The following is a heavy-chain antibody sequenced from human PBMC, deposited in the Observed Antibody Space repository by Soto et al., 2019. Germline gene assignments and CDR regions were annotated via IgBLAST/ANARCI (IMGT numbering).Heavy chain of an antibody. CDR2: IYYSGST. CDR3: STGMRIAVAGTGAFDI. CDR1: GGSISSSSYY. Sequence: ASETLSLTCTVSGGSISSSSYYWGWIRQPPGKGLEWIGSIYYSGSTYYNPSLKSRVTISVDTSKNQFSLKLSSVTAADTAVYYCSTGMRIAVAGTGAFDIWGQGTMVTVSS. J-gene: IGHJ3*02. V-gene: IGHV4-39*01. D-gene: IGHD6-19*01.